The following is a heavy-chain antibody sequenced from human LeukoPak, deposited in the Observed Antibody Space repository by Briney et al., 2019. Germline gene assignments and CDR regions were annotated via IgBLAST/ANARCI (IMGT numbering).Heavy chain of an antibody. V-gene: IGHV1-2*02. Sequence: ASVMVSCKASGYTFTGYYIHWVRQAPGQGLEWMGWINPNSGDTNYAQKFQDRVTLTRDTSISTVYMELTNLRSDDTAVYYCARPNGDYYNWFDPWGPGTLVTVSS. J-gene: IGHJ5*02. CDR2: INPNSGDT. CDR1: GYTFTGYY. CDR3: ARPNGDYYNWFDP. D-gene: IGHD4-17*01.